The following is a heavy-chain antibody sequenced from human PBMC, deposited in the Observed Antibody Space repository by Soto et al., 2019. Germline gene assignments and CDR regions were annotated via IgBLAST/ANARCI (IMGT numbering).Heavy chain of an antibody. CDR3: AAGYTYGCFDP. Sequence: SETLSLTCAVYGGSFSGYYWSWIRQPPGKGLEWIGEINHSGSTNYNPSLKSRVTISIDTSKNQFSLRLSSMTAADTAVYFCAAGYTYGCFDPWGQGTQVTVSS. J-gene: IGHJ5*02. CDR2: INHSGST. CDR1: GGSFSGYY. D-gene: IGHD5-18*01. V-gene: IGHV4-34*01.